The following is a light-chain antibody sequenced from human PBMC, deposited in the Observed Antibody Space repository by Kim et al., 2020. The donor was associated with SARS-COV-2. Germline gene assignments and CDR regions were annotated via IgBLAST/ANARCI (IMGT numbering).Light chain of an antibody. CDR3: ETWDDSVNGWV. CDR1: SSNIGNNA. CDR2: YND. V-gene: IGLV1-36*01. Sequence: RQRVTISCSGNSSNIGNNAVNWYQQFPGKAPKLLIYYNDLLSSGVSDRFSGSKSGTSASLANSGLQSEDEADYYCETWDDSVNGWVFGGGTQLTVL. J-gene: IGLJ3*02.